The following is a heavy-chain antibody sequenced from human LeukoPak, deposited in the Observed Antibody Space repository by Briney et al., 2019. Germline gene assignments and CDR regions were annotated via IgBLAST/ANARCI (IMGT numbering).Heavy chain of an antibody. CDR3: ARRLGYCTNGVCYSGWFDP. Sequence: GESLRLSCAASRLTFSSYWMHWVRQAPGNGLVWVSRTNREGSGTVYADSVKGRYTVSRDNAKDTLYLQTNSLRAEDTAVYYCARRLGYCTNGVCYSGWFDPWGQGTLVTVSS. CDR1: RLTFSSYW. J-gene: IGHJ5*02. V-gene: IGHV3-74*01. CDR2: TNREGSGT. D-gene: IGHD2-8*01.